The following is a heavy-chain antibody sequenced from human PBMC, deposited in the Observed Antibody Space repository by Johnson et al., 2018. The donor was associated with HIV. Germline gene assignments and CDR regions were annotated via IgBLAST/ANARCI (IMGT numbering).Heavy chain of an antibody. CDR3: ARDWSGRGFPIY. V-gene: IGHV3-66*01. D-gene: IGHD3-10*01. Sequence: VQLVESGGGVVRPGGSLRLSCAASGFTFDDYGMSWVRQAPGKGLEWVSVLFSGGSIYFADSGKGRFTISRDNSKNTLYLQMNSLRAEDTAVYYCARDWSGRGFPIYWGQGTMVTVSS. CDR2: LFSGGSI. CDR1: GFTFDDYG. J-gene: IGHJ3*01.